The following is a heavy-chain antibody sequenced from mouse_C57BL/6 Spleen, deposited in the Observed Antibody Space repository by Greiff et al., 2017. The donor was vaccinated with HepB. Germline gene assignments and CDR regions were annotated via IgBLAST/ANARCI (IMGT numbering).Heavy chain of an antibody. J-gene: IGHJ4*01. V-gene: IGHV1-15*01. CDR2: IDPETGGT. D-gene: IGHD1-1*01. CDR1: GYTFTDYD. CDR3: TRRAVVRGDAMDY. Sequence: QVQLQQSGAELVRPGASVTLSCKASGYTFTDYDMHWVKQTPVHGLEWIGAIDPETGGTAYNQKFKGKAILTADKSSSTAYMELRNLTSEDSAVYYCTRRAVVRGDAMDYWGQGTSVTVSS.